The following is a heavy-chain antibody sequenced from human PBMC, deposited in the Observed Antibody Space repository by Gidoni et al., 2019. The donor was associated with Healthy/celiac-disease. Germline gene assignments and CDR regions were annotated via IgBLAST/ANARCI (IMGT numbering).Heavy chain of an antibody. Sequence: EVQLVESGGGLVQPGGSLRLSCAASGFPFSRYWTHWVRQVPGKGLVWVSRINSDGSSTSYEDSVKGRCTISRDNAKNTLYLQMNSLRAEDTAVYYCARDSYDSSGYSDWGQGTLVTVSS. CDR2: INSDGSST. D-gene: IGHD3-22*01. CDR1: GFPFSRYW. CDR3: ARDSYDSSGYSD. V-gene: IGHV3-74*01. J-gene: IGHJ4*02.